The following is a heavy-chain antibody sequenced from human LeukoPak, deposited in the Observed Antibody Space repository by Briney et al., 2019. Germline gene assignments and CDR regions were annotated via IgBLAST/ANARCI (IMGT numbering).Heavy chain of an antibody. CDR3: VRGTGY. CDR2: ISSNGDNT. J-gene: IGHJ4*02. Sequence: GGSLRLSCSVAGFTFSTYVMHWVRQAPGQGLEYVSAISSNGDNTYYADSVKGRFTISRDNSKNTLYLQMSSLRADDTAVYYCVRGTGYWGQGTLVTVSS. V-gene: IGHV3-64D*06. CDR1: GFTFSTYV.